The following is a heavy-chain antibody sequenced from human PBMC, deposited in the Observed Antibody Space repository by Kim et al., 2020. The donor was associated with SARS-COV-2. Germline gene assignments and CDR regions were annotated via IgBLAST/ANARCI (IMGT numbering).Heavy chain of an antibody. Sequence: GGSLRLSCAASGFTFSSYDMHWVRQATGKGLEWVSAICTAGDTYYPGSVKGRCTITRENAKNSLYLQMNSLRAGDTAVYYCARGRWYNDFWSGYMGGEYWFDPWGQGTLVTVSS. V-gene: IGHV3-13*01. CDR2: ICTAGDT. J-gene: IGHJ5*02. CDR3: ARGRWYNDFWSGYMGGEYWFDP. D-gene: IGHD3-3*01. CDR1: GFTFSSYD.